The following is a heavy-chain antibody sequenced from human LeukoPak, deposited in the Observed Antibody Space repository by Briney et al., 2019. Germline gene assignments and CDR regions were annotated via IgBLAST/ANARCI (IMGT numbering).Heavy chain of an antibody. D-gene: IGHD6-19*01. CDR2: INHSGST. CDR1: GGSFSGYY. Sequence: SETLSLTCAVYGGSFSGYYWSWIRQPPGKGLEWIGEINHSGSTNYNPSLKSRVTISVDTSKNQFSLKLSSATAADTAVYYCARGRMWYSSGWYYFDYWGQGTLVTVSS. CDR3: ARGRMWYSSGWYYFDY. J-gene: IGHJ4*02. V-gene: IGHV4-34*01.